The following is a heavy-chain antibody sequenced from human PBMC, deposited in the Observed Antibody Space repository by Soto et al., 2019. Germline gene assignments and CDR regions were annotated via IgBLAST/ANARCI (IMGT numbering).Heavy chain of an antibody. J-gene: IGHJ4*02. V-gene: IGHV2-5*02. CDR3: AHRPITIFGPYYFDY. CDR1: GFSLSTSGVG. D-gene: IGHD3-9*01. Sequence: QITLKESGPTLVKPTQTLTLTCTFSGFSLSTSGVGVGWIRQPPGKALEWLALIYWDDDKRYSPSLKSRLTIXXDXSXXQVVLTMTNMDPVDTATYYCAHRPITIFGPYYFDYWGQGTLVTVSS. CDR2: IYWDDDK.